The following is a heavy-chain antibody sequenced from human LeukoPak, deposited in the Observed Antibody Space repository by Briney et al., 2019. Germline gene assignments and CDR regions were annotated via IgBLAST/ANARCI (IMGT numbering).Heavy chain of an antibody. D-gene: IGHD3-16*01. Sequence: GGSLRLSCTASGFTFGYYAMSWVRQAPGKGLEWVGFIRSKAHGGTTEYAASVKGRFTISRVDSKSIAYLQMNSLKTEDTAVYYCTRVGVWVNYFDYWGQGTLATVSS. CDR2: IRSKAHGGTT. CDR3: TRVGVWVNYFDY. CDR1: GFTFGYYA. J-gene: IGHJ4*02. V-gene: IGHV3-49*04.